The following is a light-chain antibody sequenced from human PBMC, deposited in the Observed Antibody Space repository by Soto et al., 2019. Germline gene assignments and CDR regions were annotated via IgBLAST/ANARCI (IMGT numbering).Light chain of an antibody. J-gene: IGLJ3*02. V-gene: IGLV1-44*01. CDR1: SSNIGSKS. CDR3: AAWDDSLNVLV. Sequence: QSVLTQPPSVSGTPGQWVTISCSGSSSNIGSKSVSWYQHLPQTAPKLLIYSNNQRPSGVPDRFSGSKSGTSASLAISGLQSDDETQYYCAAWDDSLNVLVFGGGTKLTVL. CDR2: SNN.